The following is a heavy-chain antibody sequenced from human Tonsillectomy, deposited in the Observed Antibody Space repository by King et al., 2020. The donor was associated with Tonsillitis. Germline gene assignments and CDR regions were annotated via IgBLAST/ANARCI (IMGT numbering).Heavy chain of an antibody. D-gene: IGHD3-3*01. J-gene: IGHJ4*02. V-gene: IGHV3-23*01. CDR2: ISGSGGRP. CDR3: ANGLRFLEWAPDY. Sequence: VQLLESGGGLVQPGGSLRLSCAASGFTFSSYAMNWVRQAPGKGREWGSGISGSGGRPYSVDSGKGRLTISRDNSKNTLYLLMNSLRAEDTAVYYCANGLRFLEWAPDYWGQGTLVTVSS. CDR1: GFTFSSYA.